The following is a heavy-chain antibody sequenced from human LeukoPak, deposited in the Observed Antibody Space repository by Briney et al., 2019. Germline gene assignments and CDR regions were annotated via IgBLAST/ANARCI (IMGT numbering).Heavy chain of an antibody. D-gene: IGHD2-2*01. CDR3: ARVRGKYCSSTSCYSLDY. CDR1: VGTFSSYA. J-gene: IGHJ4*02. V-gene: IGHV1-69*13. Sequence: SVKVSCKASVGTFSSYAISWVRQAPGQGLEWMGGMIPIFGTANYAQKFQGRVTITADESTSTAYMELSSLRSEDTAVYYCARVRGKYCSSTSCYSLDYWGQGTLVTVSS. CDR2: MIPIFGTA.